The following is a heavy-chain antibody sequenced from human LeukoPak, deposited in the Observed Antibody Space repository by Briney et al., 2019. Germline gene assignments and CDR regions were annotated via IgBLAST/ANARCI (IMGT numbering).Heavy chain of an antibody. D-gene: IGHD3-10*01. Sequence: SGPTLVKPTQTLTLTFTFSGSSLSTSGVGVGWIRQPPGKALEWLALIYWDDDKRYSPSLKSRLTITKDTSKNQVVLTMTNMDPVDTATYYCAHRPGSGSYENNWFDPWGQGTLVTVSS. CDR2: IYWDDDK. CDR3: AHRPGSGSYENNWFDP. J-gene: IGHJ5*02. CDR1: GSSLSTSGVG. V-gene: IGHV2-5*02.